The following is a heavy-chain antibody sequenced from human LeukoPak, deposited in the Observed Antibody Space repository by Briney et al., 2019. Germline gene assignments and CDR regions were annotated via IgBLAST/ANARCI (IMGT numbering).Heavy chain of an antibody. D-gene: IGHD3-10*01. J-gene: IGHJ4*02. V-gene: IGHV3-23*01. CDR3: AKALSYGSGPYYFDY. CDR1: GFTFSSFP. CDR2: ISGSGGNT. Sequence: GGSLRLSCAASGFTFSSFPMSWVRQAPGKGLEWVSSISGSGGNTYYAASVEGRFTISRDYSKDTLSLQMNSLRAEDTAVYYCAKALSYGSGPYYFDYWGQGTLVTVSS.